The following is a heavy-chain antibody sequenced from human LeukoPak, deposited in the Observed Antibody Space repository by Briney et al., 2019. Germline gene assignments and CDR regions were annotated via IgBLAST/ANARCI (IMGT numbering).Heavy chain of an antibody. CDR3: AKDRGYGSGSYYAYYFDS. V-gene: IGHV3-23*01. CDR2: ISGSGASI. J-gene: IGHJ4*02. CDR1: GFTFSNYA. D-gene: IGHD3-10*01. Sequence: GGSLRLSCAASGFTFSNYAVSWVRQAPGEGLEWVPAISGSGASIYYADSVRGRFTISGDNSKNRLYLQMNSLRAEDTALYYCAKDRGYGSGSYYAYYFDSWGQGTLVTVSS.